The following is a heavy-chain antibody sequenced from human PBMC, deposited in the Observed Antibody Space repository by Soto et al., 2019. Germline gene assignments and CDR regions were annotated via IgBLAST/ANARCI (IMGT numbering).Heavy chain of an antibody. V-gene: IGHV4-30-4*01. Sequence: QVQLQESGPGLVKPSQTLSLTCSVSSGSISSSDYYWSLIRQPPGKGLEWIGYINYSGRTYYKPCLKSGVSISLDTAKDQLSLRRTSVTAADTAVYFCARFSTLGKDYGVDVGGQGTTVTVSS. CDR3: ARFSTLGKDYGVDV. J-gene: IGHJ6*02. D-gene: IGHD2-2*01. CDR1: SGSISSSDYY. CDR2: INYSGRT.